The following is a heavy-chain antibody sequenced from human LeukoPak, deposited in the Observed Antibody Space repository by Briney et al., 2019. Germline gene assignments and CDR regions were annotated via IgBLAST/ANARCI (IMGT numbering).Heavy chain of an antibody. D-gene: IGHD5-12*01. CDR2: LIGSSGST. J-gene: IGHJ4*02. CDR1: GFTSTNHA. V-gene: IGHV3-23*01. Sequence: GGSLRLSCAASGFTSTNHAMNWVRQAPGKGLEWVSVLIGSSGSTDYADSVKGRFTISSDKSKNTLFLQMNSLRAEDTAIYFCAKGAYDYIEMGYFDSWGQGTLVTVSS. CDR3: AKGAYDYIEMGYFDS.